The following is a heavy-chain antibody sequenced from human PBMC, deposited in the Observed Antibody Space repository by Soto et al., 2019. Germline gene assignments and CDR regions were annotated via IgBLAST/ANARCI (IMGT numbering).Heavy chain of an antibody. J-gene: IGHJ5*02. CDR1: GFTFSSYS. CDR2: ISSSSSYI. Sequence: GGSLRLSCAASGFTFSSYSMNWVRQAPGKGLEWVSSISSSSSYIYYADSVKGRFTIPRDNAKNSLYLQMNSLRAEDTAVYYCARDVPNWFDPWGQGTLVTVSS. V-gene: IGHV3-21*01. CDR3: ARDVPNWFDP.